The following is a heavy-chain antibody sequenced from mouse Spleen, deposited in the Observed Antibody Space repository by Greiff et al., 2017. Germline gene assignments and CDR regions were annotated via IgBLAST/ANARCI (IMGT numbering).Heavy chain of an antibody. CDR3: ARLNYYGSSYEAMDY. CDR1: GYTFTDYN. J-gene: IGHJ4*01. D-gene: IGHD1-1*01. CDR2: INPNNGGT. V-gene: IGHV1-18*01. Sequence: VHVKQSGPELVKPGASVKIPCKASGYTFTDYNMDWVKQSHGKSLEWIGDINPNNGGTIYNQKFKGKATLTVDKSSSTAYMELRSLTSEDTAVYYCARLNYYGSSYEAMDYWGQGTSVTVSS.